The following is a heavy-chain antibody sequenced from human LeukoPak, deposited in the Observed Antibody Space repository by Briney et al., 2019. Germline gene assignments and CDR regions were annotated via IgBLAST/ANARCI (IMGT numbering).Heavy chain of an antibody. CDR1: GYSISSGYL. CDR3: ARLALLALGSWFDP. Sequence: SETLSLTCTVSGYSISSGYLWGWIRQPPGKGLEWIGSIDGSGGSYYNPSLKSRVTISVDTSRNQFSLKMTSVTAADTAVYYCARLALLALGSWFDPWGQGTLVTVSS. J-gene: IGHJ5*02. CDR2: IDGSGGS. V-gene: IGHV4-38-2*02. D-gene: IGHD1-14*01.